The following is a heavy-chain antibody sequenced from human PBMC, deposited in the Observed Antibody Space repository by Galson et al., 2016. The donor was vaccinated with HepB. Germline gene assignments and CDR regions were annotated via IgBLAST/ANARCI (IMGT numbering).Heavy chain of an antibody. CDR3: AKERGRGGDCYSH. CDR1: GFTFSNSA. Sequence: SLRLSCAASGFTFSNSAMSWVRQAPGKGLEWVSTISVTGGRTYYADSVKGRFIISRDNSKNTLYLQMNSLRAEDTAVYYCAKERGRGGDCYSHWGQGTLVPVSS. V-gene: IGHV3-23*01. J-gene: IGHJ4*02. D-gene: IGHD2-21*02. CDR2: ISVTGGRT.